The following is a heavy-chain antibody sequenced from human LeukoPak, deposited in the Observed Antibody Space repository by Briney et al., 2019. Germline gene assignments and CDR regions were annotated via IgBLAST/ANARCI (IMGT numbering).Heavy chain of an antibody. V-gene: IGHV4-30-2*01. CDR3: AREVGADWGRGLDS. CDR1: GGSISSGGYS. Sequence: SETLSLTCAVSGGSISSGGYSWSWIRQPPGKGLEWIGYIYHSGSTYYNPSLKSRVTISVDRSKDQFSLKLSSVTAADTALYYCAREVGADWGRGLDSWSQGTQVTV. CDR2: IYHSGST. J-gene: IGHJ4*02. D-gene: IGHD7-27*01.